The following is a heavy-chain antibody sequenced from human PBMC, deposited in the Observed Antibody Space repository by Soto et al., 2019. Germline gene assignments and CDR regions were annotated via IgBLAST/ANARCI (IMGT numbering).Heavy chain of an antibody. CDR1: GYTFTRYD. CDR3: ARGLRSSSSESVDV. Sequence: ASVKVSCKASGYTFTRYDTNWVRQATGQGLEWMGWMNPSSANTGYAQKFQGRVTMTRDTSISTAYMELSSLKSEDTAVYYCARGLRSSSSESVDVWGKGTTVTVSS. D-gene: IGHD6-6*01. J-gene: IGHJ6*04. CDR2: MNPSSANT. V-gene: IGHV1-8*01.